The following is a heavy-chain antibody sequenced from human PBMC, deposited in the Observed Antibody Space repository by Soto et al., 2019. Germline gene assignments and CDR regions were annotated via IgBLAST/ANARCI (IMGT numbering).Heavy chain of an antibody. Sequence: QVQLLQSGAEVKKPGASVKVSCKASGYTLSTYGITWVRQAPGQGLEWMGWISTYNGDTRYAQRLQGRVTMTTDTSTSTAYMELRSLRSDDTAVYYCARDSTGGSGYAFDVWGQGTMVTVSS. CDR3: ARDSTGGSGYAFDV. CDR1: GYTLSTYG. D-gene: IGHD2-15*01. J-gene: IGHJ3*01. V-gene: IGHV1-18*01. CDR2: ISTYNGDT.